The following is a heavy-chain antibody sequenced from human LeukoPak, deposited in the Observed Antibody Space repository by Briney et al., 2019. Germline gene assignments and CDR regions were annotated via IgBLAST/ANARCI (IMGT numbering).Heavy chain of an antibody. V-gene: IGHV1-69*13. CDR3: ARDWARSSPYYYYMDV. J-gene: IGHJ6*03. CDR2: IIPIFGTA. Sequence: PGASVKVSCKASGGTFSSYAISWVRQAPGQGLEWMGGIIPIFGTANYAQKFQGRVTITADESTSTAYMELSSLRSDDTAVYYCARDWARSSPYYYYMDVWGKGTTVTVSS. CDR1: GGTFSSYA. D-gene: IGHD3-16*01.